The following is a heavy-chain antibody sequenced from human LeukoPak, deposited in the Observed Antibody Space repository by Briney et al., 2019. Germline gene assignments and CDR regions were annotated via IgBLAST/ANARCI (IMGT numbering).Heavy chain of an antibody. CDR1: GFTFSSYA. Sequence: GGSLRLSRAASGFTFSSYAMSWVRQAPGKGLEWVSAISGSGGSTYYADSVKGRFTISRDNSKNTLYLQMNSLRAEDTAVYYCAKVKAAAGYYFDYWGQGTLVTVSS. D-gene: IGHD6-13*01. CDR3: AKVKAAAGYYFDY. CDR2: ISGSGGST. J-gene: IGHJ4*02. V-gene: IGHV3-23*01.